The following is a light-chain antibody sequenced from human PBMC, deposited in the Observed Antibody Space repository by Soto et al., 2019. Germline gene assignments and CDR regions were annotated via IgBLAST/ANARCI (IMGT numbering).Light chain of an antibody. V-gene: IGKV1-39*01. CDR3: QQSYSTPQA. CDR1: QSISSY. CDR2: AAS. Sequence: IQMTQSPSSLSASVGDIVTITFRASQSISSYLNWYQQKPGKAPKLLIYAASSLQSGVPSRFSGSGSGTDFTLTISSLQPEDFATYYCQQSYSTPQAFGQGNKVDI. J-gene: IGKJ1*01.